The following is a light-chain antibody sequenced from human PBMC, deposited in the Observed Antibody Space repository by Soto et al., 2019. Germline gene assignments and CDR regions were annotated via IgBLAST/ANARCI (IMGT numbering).Light chain of an antibody. CDR3: SSYTSSSPYV. Sequence: QSVLTQPASVSGSPAQSITISCTGTSSDVGGYNYVSWYQHHPGKAPKLMIYDVSNRPSGVSNRFSGSKSGNTASLTISGLQAEDEADYYCSSYTSSSPYVFGTGTKVTVL. J-gene: IGLJ1*01. CDR2: DVS. CDR1: SSDVGGYNY. V-gene: IGLV2-14*03.